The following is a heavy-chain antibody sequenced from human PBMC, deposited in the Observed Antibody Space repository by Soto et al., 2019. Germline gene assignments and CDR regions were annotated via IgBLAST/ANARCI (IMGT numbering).Heavy chain of an antibody. J-gene: IGHJ4*02. Sequence: GGSLRLSCAASGFTFSNYGMHWVRQAPGKGLECVAVTWYDGSNKYYAGSVRGRFTISRDNPKNTVYLQMNSLRVEDTAVYYCAREGGDYGDYLAYWGQGTPVTVSS. V-gene: IGHV3-33*01. CDR2: TWYDGSNK. CDR3: AREGGDYGDYLAY. CDR1: GFTFSNYG. D-gene: IGHD4-17*01.